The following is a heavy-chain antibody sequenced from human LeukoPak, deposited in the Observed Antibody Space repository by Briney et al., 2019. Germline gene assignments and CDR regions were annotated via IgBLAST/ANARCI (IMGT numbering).Heavy chain of an antibody. CDR3: ARSVWFGELLGGWFDP. V-gene: IGHV4-30-2*01. CDR1: GGSISSGGYS. CDR2: IYHSGST. J-gene: IGHJ5*02. D-gene: IGHD3-10*01. Sequence: PSETLSLTCAVSGGSISSGGYSWSWIRQPPGKGLEWIGYIYHSGSTYYNPSLKSRVTISVDRSKNQFSLKLSSVTAADTAVYYCARSVWFGELLGGWFDPWGQGTLVTVSS.